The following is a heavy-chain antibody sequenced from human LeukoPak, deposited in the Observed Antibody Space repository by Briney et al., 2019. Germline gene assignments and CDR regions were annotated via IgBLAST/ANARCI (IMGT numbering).Heavy chain of an antibody. CDR2: INPSGGST. CDR3: ATLGELLDY. V-gene: IGHV1-46*01. Sequence: GASVKVSCKASGYTFTSYYMHWVRQAPGQGLEWMGIINPSGGSTSYAQKFQGRVTMTEDTSTDTAYMELTSLRSEDTAVYYCATLGELLDYWGQGTLVTVSS. D-gene: IGHD1-26*01. CDR1: GYTFTSYY. J-gene: IGHJ4*02.